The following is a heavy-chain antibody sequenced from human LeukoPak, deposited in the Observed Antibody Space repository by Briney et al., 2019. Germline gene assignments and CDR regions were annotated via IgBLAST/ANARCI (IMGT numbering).Heavy chain of an antibody. CDR1: GGSFSGYY. CDR3: ARVGAVVGGDY. J-gene: IGHJ4*02. D-gene: IGHD2-15*01. Sequence: PSETLSLTCAVYGGSFSGYYWSWIRQPPGKGLEWIGEINHSGSTNYNPSLKSRVTISVDTSKHQFSLKLSSVTAADTAVYYCARVGAVVGGDYWGQGTLVTVSS. V-gene: IGHV4-34*01. CDR2: INHSGST.